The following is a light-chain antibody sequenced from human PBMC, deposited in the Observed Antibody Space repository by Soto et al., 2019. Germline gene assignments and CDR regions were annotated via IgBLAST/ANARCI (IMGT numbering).Light chain of an antibody. V-gene: IGKV1-8*01. CDR1: QGISSY. J-gene: IGKJ5*01. CDR2: AAS. Sequence: AIRMTQSPSSFSASTGDRVTITCRASQGISSYLAWYQQKPGKAPKLLIYAASTLQSGVPSRFSGSGSGTEFTLTISCLQSEDFATYYCQQYYSYPPTFGQGTRLET. CDR3: QQYYSYPPT.